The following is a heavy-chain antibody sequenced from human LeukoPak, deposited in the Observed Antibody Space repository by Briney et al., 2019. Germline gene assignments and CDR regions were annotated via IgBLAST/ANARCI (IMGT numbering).Heavy chain of an antibody. D-gene: IGHD6-19*01. V-gene: IGHV3-53*01. CDR2: IYSCGST. Sequence: GGSLRLSCAASGFTVSSNYMSWVRQAPGKGLEWVSVIYSCGSTYYADSVKGRFTISRNNAKNSLFLQMNSLRPDDTAVYYCARGSGWYGNDYWGQGTLVTVSS. CDR3: ARGSGWYGNDY. J-gene: IGHJ4*02. CDR1: GFTVSSNY.